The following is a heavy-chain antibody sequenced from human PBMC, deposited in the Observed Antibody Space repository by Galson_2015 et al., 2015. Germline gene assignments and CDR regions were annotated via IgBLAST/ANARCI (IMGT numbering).Heavy chain of an antibody. CDR1: GFSLSTSGVG. CDR2: IYWDDDK. V-gene: IGHV2-5*02. D-gene: IGHD3-10*01. CDR3: TRRPGYDASGTYYNNWFDP. Sequence: PALVKPTQTLTLTCTFSGFSLSTSGVGVGWIRQPPGKALEWLALIYWDDDKRYRPSLKSRLTITKDTSKNQVVLTMTNMDPVDTATYYCTRRPGYDASGTYYNNWFDPWGQGTLVTVSS. J-gene: IGHJ5*02.